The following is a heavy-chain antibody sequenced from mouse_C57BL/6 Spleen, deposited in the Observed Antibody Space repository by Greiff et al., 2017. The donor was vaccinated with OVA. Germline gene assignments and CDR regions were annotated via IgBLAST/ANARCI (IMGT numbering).Heavy chain of an antibody. V-gene: IGHV14-1*01. Sequence: VQLQQSGAELVRPGASVKLSCTASGFNIKDYYMHWVKQRPEQGLEWIGRIDPEDGDTEYAPKFQGKATMTADTSSNTAYLQLSRVTSEDAAVYCDTTAYYDGSSYPGFEYWGQGTLVTVSA. CDR1: GFNIKDYY. J-gene: IGHJ3*01. CDR2: IDPEDGDT. CDR3: TTAYYDGSSYPGFEY. D-gene: IGHD1-1*01.